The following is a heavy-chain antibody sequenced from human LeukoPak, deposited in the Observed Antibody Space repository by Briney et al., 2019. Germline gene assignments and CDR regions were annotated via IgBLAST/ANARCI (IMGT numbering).Heavy chain of an antibody. J-gene: IGHJ5*02. CDR2: MYYRGNT. Sequence: PSETLSLTCTVSGGSISSITYYWGWIRQPPGKGLEWVGHMYYRGNTFYNPSLRSRVTISVDTSKNQFSLKLSSVTAADTAVYYCARDRRYSSSWYWFDPWGQGTLVTVSS. V-gene: IGHV4-39*07. CDR1: GGSISSITYY. CDR3: ARDRRYSSSWYWFDP. D-gene: IGHD6-13*01.